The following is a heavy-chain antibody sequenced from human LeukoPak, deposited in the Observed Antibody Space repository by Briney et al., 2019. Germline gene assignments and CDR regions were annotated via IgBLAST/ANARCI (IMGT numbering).Heavy chain of an antibody. CDR1: GFTFSHYW. J-gene: IGHJ4*02. CDR2: IKEDGSAK. V-gene: IGHV3-7*01. Sequence: GGSLRLSCVASGFTFSHYWMSWVRQAPGKGLEWVANIKEDGSAKYYVDSVKGRFTISRDNAKNSLYLQMNSLRAEDTAVYYCAREDYYDSSMDYWGQGTLVTVSS. D-gene: IGHD3-22*01. CDR3: AREDYYDSSMDY.